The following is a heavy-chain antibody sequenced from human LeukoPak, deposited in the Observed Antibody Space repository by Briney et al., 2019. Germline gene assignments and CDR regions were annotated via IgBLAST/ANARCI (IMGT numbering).Heavy chain of an antibody. CDR3: ARVFDL. CDR1: GGSISSDSYYY. CDR2: IYTSGST. V-gene: IGHV4-61*02. Sequence: SETLSLTCTVSGGSISSDSYYYWNWIRPPAGKGLERIGRIYTSGSTNYNPSLKSRVTISIDTSKNQFSLKLSSVTAADTAVYYCARVFDLWGQGTLVTVSS. J-gene: IGHJ5*02.